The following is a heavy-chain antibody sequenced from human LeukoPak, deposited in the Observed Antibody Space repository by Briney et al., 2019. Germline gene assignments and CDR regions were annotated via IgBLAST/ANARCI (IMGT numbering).Heavy chain of an antibody. V-gene: IGHV3-23*01. Sequence: PGGSLRLSCAASGFTFSSYAMSWVRQAPGKGLEWVSAISGSGGSTYHADSVKGRFTISRDNSKNTLYLQMNSLRAEDTAVYYCAKDLSSGWYYFDYWGQGTLVTVSS. CDR1: GFTFSSYA. D-gene: IGHD6-19*01. CDR2: ISGSGGST. J-gene: IGHJ4*02. CDR3: AKDLSSGWYYFDY.